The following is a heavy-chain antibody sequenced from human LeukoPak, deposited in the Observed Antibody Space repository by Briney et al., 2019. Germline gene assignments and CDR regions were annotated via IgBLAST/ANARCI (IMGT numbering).Heavy chain of an antibody. J-gene: IGHJ4*02. Sequence: PSETLSLTCTVSGGSISSYYWSWIRQPAGKGLEWIGRIYTSGSTNYNPSLKSRVTMSVDTSKNQFSLKLSSVTAADTAVYYCARGGLPRGYSGYLRGPYYFDYWGQGTLVTVSS. CDR2: IYTSGST. CDR3: ARGGLPRGYSGYLRGPYYFDY. CDR1: GGSISSYY. D-gene: IGHD5-12*01. V-gene: IGHV4-4*07.